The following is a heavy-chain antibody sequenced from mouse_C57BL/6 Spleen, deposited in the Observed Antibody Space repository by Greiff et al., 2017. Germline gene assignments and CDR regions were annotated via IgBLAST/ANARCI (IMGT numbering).Heavy chain of an antibody. J-gene: IGHJ4*01. V-gene: IGHV1-39*01. CDR1: GYSFTDYN. CDR3: AKVYSKRYYAMDY. CDR2: INPNYGTT. Sequence: VQLKESGPELVKPGASVKISCKASGYSFTDYNMNWVKQSNGKSLEWIGVINPNYGTTSYNQKFKGKATLTVDQSSSTAYMQLNSLTSEDSAVYYCAKVYSKRYYAMDYWGQGTSVTVSS. D-gene: IGHD2-5*01.